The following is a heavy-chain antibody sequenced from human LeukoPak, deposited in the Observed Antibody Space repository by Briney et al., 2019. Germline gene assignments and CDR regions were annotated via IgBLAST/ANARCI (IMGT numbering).Heavy chain of an antibody. CDR1: GFPFSNYG. CDR3: AKDLGYDP. CDR2: ISHDGSNK. J-gene: IGHJ5*02. V-gene: IGHV3-30*18. D-gene: IGHD1-26*01. Sequence: PGGSLRLSCAASGFPFSNYGMHWVRQAPGKGPAWVAVISHDGSNKHYEDSVKGRFTISRDNSKNTLYLQMNSLRAEDTAVYYCAKDLGYDPWGQGTLVTVSS.